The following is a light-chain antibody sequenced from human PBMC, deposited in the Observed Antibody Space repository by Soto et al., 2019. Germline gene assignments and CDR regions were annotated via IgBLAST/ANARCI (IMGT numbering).Light chain of an antibody. Sequence: EIVLTQSPDTLSLSPGDRATVSCRASQTVGASYVAWYQHRPGQAPKFLMYGASTRATGIPDRFSGSGSGIEFTLTIDSLEPEDFGLYYCQQYGRSPWTFGQGTRVEI. CDR2: GAS. J-gene: IGKJ1*01. CDR1: QTVGASY. V-gene: IGKV3-20*01. CDR3: QQYGRSPWT.